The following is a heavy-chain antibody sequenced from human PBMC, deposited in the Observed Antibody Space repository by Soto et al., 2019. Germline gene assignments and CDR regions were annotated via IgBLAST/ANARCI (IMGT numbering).Heavy chain of an antibody. CDR3: ARFRGSYGMDV. Sequence: QVQLVQSGAEVKKPESSVKVSCKASGGTFSSYTISWVRQAPGQGLEWMGRIIPILGIANYAQKFQGRVTITADKSTSTAYMELRSLRSEDTAVYYCARFRGSYGMDVWGQGTTVTVSS. V-gene: IGHV1-69*02. CDR1: GGTFSSYT. D-gene: IGHD3-10*01. CDR2: IIPILGIA. J-gene: IGHJ6*02.